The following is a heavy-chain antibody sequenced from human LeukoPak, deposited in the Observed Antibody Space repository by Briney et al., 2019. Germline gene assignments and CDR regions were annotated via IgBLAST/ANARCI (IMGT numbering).Heavy chain of an antibody. CDR2: IYYSGST. D-gene: IGHD2-21*01. Sequence: SETLSLTCTASGGSISSYYWSWIRQPPGKGLEWIGYIYYSGSTNYNPSLKSRVTISVDTSKNQFSLKLSSVTAADTAVYYCARGGRFPCDYWGQGTLVTVSS. J-gene: IGHJ4*02. CDR3: ARGGRFPCDY. CDR1: GGSISSYY. V-gene: IGHV4-59*01.